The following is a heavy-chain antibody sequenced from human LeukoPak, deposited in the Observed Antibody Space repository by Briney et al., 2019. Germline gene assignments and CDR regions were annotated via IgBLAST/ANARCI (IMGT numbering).Heavy chain of an antibody. CDR3: ARLKGVAFDI. V-gene: IGHV4-39*07. Sequence: SETLSLTCTVSGGSISSSSYYWGWIRQPPGKGLEWIGSIYYSGSTYKNPSLKSRVTISIATSKNQFSLKLNSVTAADTAVYYCARLKGVAFDIWGQGTMVTVSS. J-gene: IGHJ3*02. CDR1: GGSISSSSYY. CDR2: IYYSGST.